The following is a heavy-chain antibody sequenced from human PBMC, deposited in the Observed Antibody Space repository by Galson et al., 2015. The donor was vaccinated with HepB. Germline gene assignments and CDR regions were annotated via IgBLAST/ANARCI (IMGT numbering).Heavy chain of an antibody. CDR1: GFTFSSYA. D-gene: IGHD3-9*01. CDR2: ISGSGGST. Sequence: SLRLSCAASGFTFSSYAMSWVRQAPGKGLEWVSAISGSGGSTYYADSVKVRFTISRDNSKNTLYLQMNSLRAEDTAVYYCAKGYYDILTGYFFDYWGQGTLVTVSS. CDR3: AKGYYDILTGYFFDY. J-gene: IGHJ4*02. V-gene: IGHV3-23*01.